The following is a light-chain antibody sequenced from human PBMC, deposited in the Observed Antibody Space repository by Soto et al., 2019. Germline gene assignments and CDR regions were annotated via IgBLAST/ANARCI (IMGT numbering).Light chain of an antibody. CDR3: FSYAGDSVYV. V-gene: IGLV2-23*02. CDR2: EVT. Sequence: QSALTQPACVSGSPRQSITISCTGTNSDVGSYNLVSWFQQHPGKAPKLVIYEVTKRPSGVSDRFSGSKSGNTASLTISGLQAEDEADYYCFSYAGDSVYVFGTGTKVTV. CDR1: NSDVGSYNL. J-gene: IGLJ1*01.